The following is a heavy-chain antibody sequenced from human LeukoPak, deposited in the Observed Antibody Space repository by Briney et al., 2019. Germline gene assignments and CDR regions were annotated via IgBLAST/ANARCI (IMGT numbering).Heavy chain of an antibody. D-gene: IGHD3-10*01. J-gene: IGHJ4*02. V-gene: IGHV4-4*02. CDR2: IYPSGRT. CDR1: GGXISNSYC. CDR3: ARIVYGSGNWFDY. Sequence: SGTLSLTCAVFGGXISNSYCWSWVRQPPGKGLEWIGDIYPSGRTKYNPSLKSRVTISVDKSKNQFSLKLNSVTAADTAVYYCARIVYGSGNWFDYWGQGTPVTVSS.